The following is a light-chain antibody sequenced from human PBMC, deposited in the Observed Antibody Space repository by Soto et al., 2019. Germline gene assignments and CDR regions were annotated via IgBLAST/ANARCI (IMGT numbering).Light chain of an antibody. Sequence: EIVLTQSPGTLSLSPGERATLSCRASQSVSSSYLAWYQQKPGQAPRLLNYSASSRATGIPDRFSGSGSGTDFTLTISRLEPEDFAVYYCQQYGSSPPRFTFGPGTKVDIK. CDR3: QQYGSSPPRFT. CDR2: SAS. V-gene: IGKV3-20*01. CDR1: QSVSSSY. J-gene: IGKJ3*01.